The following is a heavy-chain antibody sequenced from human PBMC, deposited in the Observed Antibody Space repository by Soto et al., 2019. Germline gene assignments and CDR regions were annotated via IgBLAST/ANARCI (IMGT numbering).Heavy chain of an antibody. D-gene: IGHD3-10*01. J-gene: IGHJ4*02. Sequence: QVQLQESGPGLVKPSQTLSLTCTVSGGSISSGGYYWSWIRQHPGKGLEWIGYIYYSGSTYYNPSLKSRVTISVDTSKNQFSLKLSSVTAADTAVYYCARVGKTLLRITMVRGVFDYWGQGTLVTVSS. CDR3: ARVGKTLLRITMVRGVFDY. V-gene: IGHV4-31*03. CDR1: GGSISSGGYY. CDR2: IYYSGST.